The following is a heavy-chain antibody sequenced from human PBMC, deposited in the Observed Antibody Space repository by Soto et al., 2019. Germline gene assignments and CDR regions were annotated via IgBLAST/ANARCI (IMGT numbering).Heavy chain of an antibody. CDR1: GGYISNRGSY. V-gene: IGHV4-39*01. D-gene: IGHD3-10*01. J-gene: IGHJ6*03. CDR2: IYYMGST. Sequence: PPQPPSLTSSFSGGYISNRGSYRGWFRQTRGKGHEWIGSIYYMGSTYYNPSLNSRVTISVDTSKNQFSLKLSSVTAADTAVYYCASHYGSGSYYRHYYYYMDVWGKGTTVTVSS. CDR3: ASHYGSGSYYRHYYYYMDV.